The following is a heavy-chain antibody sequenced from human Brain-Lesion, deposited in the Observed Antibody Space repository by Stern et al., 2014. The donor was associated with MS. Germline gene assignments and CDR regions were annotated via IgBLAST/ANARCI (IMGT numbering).Heavy chain of an antibody. CDR2: LYYSGNT. CDR3: AGEEDIRYCSGGSCTGNWFDP. V-gene: IGHV4-39*01. J-gene: IGHJ5*02. CDR1: GGSVSSTSYA. D-gene: IGHD2-15*01. Sequence: QLQLQESGPGLVKPSETLSLTCTVAGGSVSSTSYAWAWIRPPPGQGLEWIGTLYYSGNTYYSPSLKSRLTISLDTSKNQFSLQLRSGTAADTAVYYCAGEEDIRYCSGGSCTGNWFDPWGQGTLVTVSS.